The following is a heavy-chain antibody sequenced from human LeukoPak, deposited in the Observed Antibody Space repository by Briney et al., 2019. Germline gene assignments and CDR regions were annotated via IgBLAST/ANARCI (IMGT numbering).Heavy chain of an antibody. V-gene: IGHV3-23*01. CDR2: ISGSGGST. D-gene: IGHD6-13*01. CDR1: EFTFSSYA. Sequence: PGGSLRLSRAASEFTFSSYAMSWVRQAPGKGLEWVSGISGSGGSTYNADSAKGRFTISRDNSKNTLYLQMNSLRVEDTAVYYCAKSGRASSSWSRERFDYWGQGTLVTVSS. J-gene: IGHJ4*02. CDR3: AKSGRASSSWSRERFDY.